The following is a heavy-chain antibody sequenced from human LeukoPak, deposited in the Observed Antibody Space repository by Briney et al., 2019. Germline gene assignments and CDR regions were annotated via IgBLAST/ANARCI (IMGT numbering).Heavy chain of an antibody. Sequence: ASETLSLTCTVSGGSISSGSYYWSWIRQPAGKGLEWIGRIYTSGSTNCNPSLKSRVTISVDTSKNQFSLKLSSVTAADTAVYYCARAHYQLLSLDYWGQGTLVTVSS. CDR2: IYTSGST. V-gene: IGHV4-61*02. D-gene: IGHD2-2*01. CDR3: ARAHYQLLSLDY. CDR1: GGSISSGSYY. J-gene: IGHJ4*02.